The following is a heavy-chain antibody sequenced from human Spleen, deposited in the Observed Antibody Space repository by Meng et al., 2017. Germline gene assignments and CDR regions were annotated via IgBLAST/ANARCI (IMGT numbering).Heavy chain of an antibody. V-gene: IGHV3-30*18. CDR2: ISYDGSNK. D-gene: IGHD5-18*01. J-gene: IGHJ1*01. CDR1: GFTFSGYG. Sequence: QVQLVESGGGVVQPGSSLRLSCAASGFTFSGYGMNWVRQAPGKGLEWVIIISYDGSNKYNADSVKGRFTISRDNSKNTLYLQMNSLRAEDTAVYYCAKVDTPMVTWVGYFQHWGQGTLVTVSS. CDR3: AKVDTPMVTWVGYFQH.